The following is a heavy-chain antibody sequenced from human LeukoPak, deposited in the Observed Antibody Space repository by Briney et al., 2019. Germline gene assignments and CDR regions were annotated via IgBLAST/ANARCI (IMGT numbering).Heavy chain of an antibody. CDR2: ISYDGSNK. CDR3: AKLITEHAFDI. CDR1: GFTFSSYG. Sequence: GGSLRLSCAASGFTFSSYGMHWVRQAPGKGLEWVAVISYDGSNKYYADSVKGRFTISRDNSKNTLYLQMNSLRAEDTAVYYCAKLITEHAFDIWGQGTMVTASS. J-gene: IGHJ3*02. V-gene: IGHV3-30*18. D-gene: IGHD3-16*01.